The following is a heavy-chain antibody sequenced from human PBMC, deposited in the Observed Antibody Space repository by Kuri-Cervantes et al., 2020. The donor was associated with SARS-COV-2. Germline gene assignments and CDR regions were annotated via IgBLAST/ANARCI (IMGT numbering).Heavy chain of an antibody. CDR2: IGSSRGSK. V-gene: IGHV3-21*01. CDR1: GFAFSNFT. J-gene: IGHJ6*03. D-gene: IGHD2-15*01. CDR3: ARDGVSLKGYYYYYMDV. Sequence: GESLKISCAASGFAFSNFTLNWVRQAPGKGLEWVSSIGSSRGSKYFADSVKGRFTISRDNAKNSLYLQMNSLRAEDTAVYYCARDGVSLKGYYYYYMDVWGKGTTVTVSS.